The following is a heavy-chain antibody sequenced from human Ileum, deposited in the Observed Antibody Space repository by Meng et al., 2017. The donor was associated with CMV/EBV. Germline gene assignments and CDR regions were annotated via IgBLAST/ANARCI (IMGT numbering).Heavy chain of an antibody. CDR3: AGDEGYSDP. V-gene: IGHV3-66*01. CDR1: GFTISDNS. D-gene: IGHD2-21*01. J-gene: IGHJ5*02. Sequence: EVQLVVSGGGLVQPGGSLRLSCAASGFTISDNSMNWVRQAPGKGPEWVSLMYDSGTTKYADSVKGRFTISRDNSKNTLYLQMNSLRVEDTAVYYCAGDEGYSDPWGQGTLVTVSS. CDR2: MYDSGTT.